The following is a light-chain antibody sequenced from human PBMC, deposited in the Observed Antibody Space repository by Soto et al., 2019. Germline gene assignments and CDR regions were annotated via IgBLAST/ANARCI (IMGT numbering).Light chain of an antibody. CDR3: QYCDYLPL. J-gene: IGKJ3*01. V-gene: IGKV1-33*01. CDR2: GAS. CDR1: HDISNY. Sequence: DIQMTQSPSSLSASVGDRVTITCQASHDISNYLNWYQHKPGKAPKLLIYGASNLDTGVPSRFSGSGSGTDFTFTISSLQPEDIATYYCQYCDYLPLFGPGTTVDLK.